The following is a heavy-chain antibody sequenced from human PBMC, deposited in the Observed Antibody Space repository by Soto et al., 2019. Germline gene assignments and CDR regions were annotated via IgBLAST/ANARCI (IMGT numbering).Heavy chain of an antibody. CDR2: INAGNGNT. J-gene: IGHJ4*02. D-gene: IGHD6-19*01. CDR1: GYTFTSYA. CDR3: ARSGYSSGWYPSDY. Sequence: ASVKVSCKASGYTFTSYAMHWVRQAPGQRLEWMGWINAGNGNTKYSQKFQGRVTITRDTSASTAYMELSSLGSEDTAVYYCARSGYSSGWYPSDYWGQGTLVTVS. V-gene: IGHV1-3*01.